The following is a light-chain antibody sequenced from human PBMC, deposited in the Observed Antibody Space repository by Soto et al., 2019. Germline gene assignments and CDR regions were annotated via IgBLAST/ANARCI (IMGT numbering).Light chain of an antibody. CDR1: SSDVGGYDY. CDR3: SSYTSRSTWV. J-gene: IGLJ7*01. V-gene: IGLV2-14*01. Sequence: QSALTHPASVSGSPGQSITISCTGTSSDVGGYDYVSWYQQHPGKAPKLMIYEVNNRPSGVSNRFSGSKSGNTASLTISGLQAEDEADYYCSSYTSRSTWVFGRGTQLTVL. CDR2: EVN.